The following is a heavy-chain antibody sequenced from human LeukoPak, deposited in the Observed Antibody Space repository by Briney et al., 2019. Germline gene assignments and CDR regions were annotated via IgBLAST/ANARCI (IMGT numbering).Heavy chain of an antibody. CDR2: ISGSGGST. V-gene: IGHV3-23*01. J-gene: IGHJ4*02. CDR1: GFTFSSYA. CDR3: AKDSGFWSGYFYFDY. Sequence: GGSLRLPCAASGFTFSSYAMSWVRQAPGKGLEWVSAISGSGGSTYYADSVKGRFTISRDNSKNTLYLQMNSLRAEDTAVYYCAKDSGFWSGYFYFDYWGQGTLVTVSS. D-gene: IGHD3-3*01.